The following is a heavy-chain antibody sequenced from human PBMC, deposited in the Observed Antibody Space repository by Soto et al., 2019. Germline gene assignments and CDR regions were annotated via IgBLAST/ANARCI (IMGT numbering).Heavy chain of an antibody. CDR1: GGSISSSSYY. CDR2: IHYSGST. V-gene: IGHV4-39*01. J-gene: IGHJ4*02. D-gene: IGHD2-21*01. CDR3: ARFNVEFDY. Sequence: QLQLQESGPGLVKPSETLSLTCTVSGGSISSSSYYWGWIRQPPGKGLEWSGSIHYSGSTYYNPSLKSRVTIYVDTSKNQFFLKLSSVTAADTAVYYCARFNVEFDYWGQGTLVTVSS.